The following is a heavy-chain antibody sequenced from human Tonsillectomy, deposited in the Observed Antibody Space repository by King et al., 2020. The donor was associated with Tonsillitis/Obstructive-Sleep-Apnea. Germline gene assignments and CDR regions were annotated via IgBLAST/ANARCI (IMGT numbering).Heavy chain of an antibody. V-gene: IGHV3-53*01. J-gene: IGHJ4*02. Sequence: VQLVESGGGLIQPGGSLRLSCAASGFTVSSNYMSWSARLQGRGWSGSQLFYSGGSTYYPDSVKGRFTISRDNSKNTLYLQMNSLRAEDTAVYYCARGRPGYYFDYWGQGTLVTVSS. CDR2: FYSGGST. CDR3: ARGRPGYYFDY. CDR1: GFTVSSNY.